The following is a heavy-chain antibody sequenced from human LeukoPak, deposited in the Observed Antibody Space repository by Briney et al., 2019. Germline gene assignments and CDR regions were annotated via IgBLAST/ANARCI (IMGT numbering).Heavy chain of an antibody. Sequence: SVKVSCKASGGTFSSYAISWVRQAPGQGLEWMGGIIPIFGTANYAQKFQGRVTITTDESTSTAYMELSSLRSEDTAVYYCARVNTIFGVDRGGWFDPWGQGTLVTVSS. CDR2: IIPIFGTA. D-gene: IGHD3-3*01. CDR1: GGTFSSYA. CDR3: ARVNTIFGVDRGGWFDP. J-gene: IGHJ5*02. V-gene: IGHV1-69*05.